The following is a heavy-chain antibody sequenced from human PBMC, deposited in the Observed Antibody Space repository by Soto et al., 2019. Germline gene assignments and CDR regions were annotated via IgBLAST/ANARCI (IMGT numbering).Heavy chain of an antibody. Sequence: EVQLVESGGGLVQPGGSLRLSCAASGFTFSDHYMDWVRQAPGKGLEWVGRTRNKANSYTTEYAASVKGRFTISRDDSKNSLYLQMNSLKTEDTAVYYCARQKGYCTNGVCLLGYAFDIWGQGTMVTVSS. J-gene: IGHJ3*02. CDR1: GFTFSDHY. CDR3: ARQKGYCTNGVCLLGYAFDI. CDR2: TRNKANSYTT. D-gene: IGHD2-8*01. V-gene: IGHV3-72*01.